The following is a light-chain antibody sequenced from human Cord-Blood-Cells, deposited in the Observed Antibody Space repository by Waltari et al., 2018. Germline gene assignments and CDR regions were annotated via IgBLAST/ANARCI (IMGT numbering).Light chain of an antibody. V-gene: IGKV1-13*02. Sequence: ALHLTQSPSSLSASVGDSVTITCRASQGISSALAWYQQKPGKAPKLLIYDASSLESGVPSRFSGSGSGTDFTLTISSLQPEDVATYYCQQFNSYPITFGPGTRLEIK. CDR1: QGISSA. CDR3: QQFNSYPIT. CDR2: DAS. J-gene: IGKJ5*01.